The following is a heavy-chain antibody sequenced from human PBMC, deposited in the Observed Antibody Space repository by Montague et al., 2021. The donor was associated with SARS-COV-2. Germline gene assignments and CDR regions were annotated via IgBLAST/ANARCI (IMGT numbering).Heavy chain of an antibody. CDR2: TYYRSKWYN. CDR3: AGAGSLGNFDY. D-gene: IGHD3-10*01. J-gene: IGHJ4*02. CDR1: GDSVSSNIAT. V-gene: IGHV6-1*01. Sequence: CAISGDSVSSNIATWNWIRQSPSGGLEWLGRTYYRSKWYNDYAESVKSRITIDPDTSKHQFSLHLNSVTPEDTAVYYCAGAGSLGNFDYWGQGTLVIVSS.